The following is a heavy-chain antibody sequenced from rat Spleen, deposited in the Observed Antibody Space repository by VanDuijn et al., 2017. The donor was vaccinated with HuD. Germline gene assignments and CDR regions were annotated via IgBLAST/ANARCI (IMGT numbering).Heavy chain of an antibody. Sequence: EVQLQESGPGLVKPSQSLSLTCSVTGHSITSSYRWNWIREFPGNKLEWMGYIDNAGSTNYNPSLKSRISITRDTSKNQFFLQLNSVTTEDTATYYCASAGYNWFAYWGQGTLVTVSS. CDR3: ASAGYNWFAY. CDR1: GHSITSSYR. V-gene: IGHV3-3*01. D-gene: IGHD4-3*01. J-gene: IGHJ3*01. CDR2: IDNAGST.